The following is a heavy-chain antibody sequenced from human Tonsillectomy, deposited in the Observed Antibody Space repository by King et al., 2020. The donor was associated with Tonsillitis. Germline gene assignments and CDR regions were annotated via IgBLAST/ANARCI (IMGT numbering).Heavy chain of an antibody. CDR1: GYSFTSYW. V-gene: IGHV5-10-1*03. CDR2: IDPSDSYN. Sequence: VQLVESGAEVKQPGESLRISCKGSGYSFTSYWISWVRQMPGKGLEWMGRIDPSDSYNNYTPSFKGHFTISSDNSISTAYLQWNSLKAADTAMYYCARGATPREDHFDYWGQGTLVTVSS. J-gene: IGHJ4*02. CDR3: ARGATPREDHFDY. D-gene: IGHD5-12*01.